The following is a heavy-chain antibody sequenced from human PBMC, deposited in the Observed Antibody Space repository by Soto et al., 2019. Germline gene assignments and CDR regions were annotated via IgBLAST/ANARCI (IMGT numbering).Heavy chain of an antibody. J-gene: IGHJ4*02. CDR1: GGSVSSGDYY. D-gene: IGHD5-12*01. CDR3: ATTGGYGTPGDY. CDR2: ISYTGST. V-gene: IGHV4-31*03. Sequence: QVHLQESGPGLGKPSQTLSLNCTVSGGSVSSGDYYWTWIRQHPGKGLEWIGYISYTGSTYYNPSLESRVSISVDTSRTHFSLRLNSVTAADTAVYYCATTGGYGTPGDYWGQGTLVTVSS.